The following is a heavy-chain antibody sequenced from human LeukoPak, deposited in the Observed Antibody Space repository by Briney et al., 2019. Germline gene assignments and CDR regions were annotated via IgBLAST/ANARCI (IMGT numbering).Heavy chain of an antibody. CDR2: ISYDGSNK. V-gene: IGHV3-30*18. CDR3: AKDGQYQLPPHFFDY. J-gene: IGHJ4*02. Sequence: GGSLRLSCAASGFTFSSYGMHWVRQTPGKGLEWVAVISYDGSNKYYADSVKGRFTISRDNSKNTLYLQMNSLRAEDTAVYYCAKDGQYQLPPHFFDYWGQGTLVTVSS. D-gene: IGHD2-2*01. CDR1: GFTFSSYG.